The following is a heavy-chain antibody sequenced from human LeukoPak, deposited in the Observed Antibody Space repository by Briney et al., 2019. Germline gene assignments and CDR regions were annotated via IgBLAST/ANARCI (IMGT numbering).Heavy chain of an antibody. Sequence: SETLSLTCTVSGGSISSYYWSWIRQPPGKGLEWIGYIYYSGSTNYNPSLKSRVTISVDTSKNQLSLKLSSVTAADTAVYYCASSRYYDFWSGYLDIDHYYYGMDVWGQGTTVTVSS. J-gene: IGHJ6*02. D-gene: IGHD3-3*01. CDR2: IYYSGST. V-gene: IGHV4-59*01. CDR3: ASSRYYDFWSGYLDIDHYYYGMDV. CDR1: GGSISSYY.